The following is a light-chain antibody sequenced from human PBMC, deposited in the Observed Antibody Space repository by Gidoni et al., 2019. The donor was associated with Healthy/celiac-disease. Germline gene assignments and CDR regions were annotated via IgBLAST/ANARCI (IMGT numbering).Light chain of an antibody. V-gene: IGLV1-44*01. CDR3: AAWDDSLNGPV. J-gene: IGLJ3*02. CDR1: SCNIGSNT. Sequence: QSVLTQPPSASGTPGQRVTISCSGSSCNIGSNTVNWYQQLPGTAPKLLIYSNNQRPSGVPDRFSGSKSGTSASLAISGLQSEDEADYYCAAWDDSLNGPVVGGGTKLTVL. CDR2: SNN.